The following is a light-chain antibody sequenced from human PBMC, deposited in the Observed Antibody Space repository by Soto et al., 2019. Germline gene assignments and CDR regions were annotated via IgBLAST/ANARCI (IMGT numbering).Light chain of an antibody. CDR2: LGS. J-gene: IGKJ1*01. Sequence: DLVVTQSPLSLPVSPGEPASISCRSSRSLLHSNGYNYLDWYLQKPGQSPQLLIYLGSNRASGVPDRFSGSGTGTDFTLKIRRVEACDVGVYYCMQSVQAPWTFGQGTKVEIK. V-gene: IGKV2-28*01. CDR3: MQSVQAPWT. CDR1: RSLLHSNGYNY.